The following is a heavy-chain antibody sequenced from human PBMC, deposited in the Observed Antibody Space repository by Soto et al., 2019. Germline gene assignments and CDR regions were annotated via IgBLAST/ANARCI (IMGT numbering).Heavy chain of an antibody. D-gene: IGHD5-12*01. CDR1: GGSISSGGYY. Sequence: SETLSLTCTVSGGSISSGGYYWSRIRQHPGKGLEWIGYIYYSGSTYYNPSLKSRVTISVDTSKNQFSLKLSSVTAADTAVYYCARDSGDGYNAFDIWGQGTMVTVSS. CDR2: IYYSGST. CDR3: ARDSGDGYNAFDI. J-gene: IGHJ3*02. V-gene: IGHV4-31*03.